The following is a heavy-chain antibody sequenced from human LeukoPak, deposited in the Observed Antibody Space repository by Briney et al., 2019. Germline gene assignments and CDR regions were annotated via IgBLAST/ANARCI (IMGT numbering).Heavy chain of an antibody. CDR1: GGSFSGYY. CDR3: ARGLAPISAMVRGSLHYFDY. V-gene: IGHV4-34*01. Sequence: PSETLSLTCAVYGGSFSGYYWSWIRQPPGKGLEWIGEINHRGSTNYNPSLKSRVTISVDTSKNQFSLKLSSVTAADTAVYYCARGLAPISAMVRGSLHYFDYWGQGTLVTVSS. D-gene: IGHD3-10*01. CDR2: INHRGST. J-gene: IGHJ4*02.